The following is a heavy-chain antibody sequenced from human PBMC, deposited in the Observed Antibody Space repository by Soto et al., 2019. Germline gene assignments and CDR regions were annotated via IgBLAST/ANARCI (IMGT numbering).Heavy chain of an antibody. J-gene: IGHJ4*02. D-gene: IGHD6-6*01. V-gene: IGHV1-46*01. CDR3: ARDLSIADRPSPLSY. CDR2: INPSGGST. Sequence: GASVKVSCKASGYTFTSYYMHWVRQAPGQGLEWMGIINPSGGSTSYAQKFQGRVTMTRDTSTSTVYMELSSLRSEDTAVYYCARDLSIADRPSPLSYWGQGTLVTVSS. CDR1: GYTFTSYY.